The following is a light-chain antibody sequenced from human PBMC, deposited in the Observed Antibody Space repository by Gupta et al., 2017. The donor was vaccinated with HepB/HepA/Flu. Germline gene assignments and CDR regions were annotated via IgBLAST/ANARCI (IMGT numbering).Light chain of an antibody. CDR2: LGS. Sequence: DSVMTQSPLSLPVTPGEPASISCRSSQSLLHSNGYNYLDWYLQKPGQSPQLLIYLGSNRASGVPDRFSGSGSGTDFTLKISRVEAEDVGVYCCMQALQTPDTFGQGTRLEIK. V-gene: IGKV2-28*01. CDR3: MQALQTPDT. CDR1: QSLLHSNGYNY. J-gene: IGKJ5*01.